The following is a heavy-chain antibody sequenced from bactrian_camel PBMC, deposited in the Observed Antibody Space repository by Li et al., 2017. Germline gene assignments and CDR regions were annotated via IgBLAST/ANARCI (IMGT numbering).Heavy chain of an antibody. J-gene: IGHJ4*01. CDR2: IAGSSRN. Sequence: HVQLVESGGGSVQTGGSLRLTCVASGAAVSSYCMGWFRQAPGKEREGVSWIAGSSRNDHADSVKGRFTISRDNAKNTLSLQMNSLKYEDAAVYYCAKPLSRPRHPFWVRAVTSDFANWGRGTQVTVS. V-gene: IGHV3S1*01. CDR1: GAAVSSYC. CDR3: AKPLSRPRHPFWVRAVTSDFAN. D-gene: IGHD3*01.